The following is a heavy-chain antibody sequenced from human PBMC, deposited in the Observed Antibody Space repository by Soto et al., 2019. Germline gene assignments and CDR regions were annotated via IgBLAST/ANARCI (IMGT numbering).Heavy chain of an antibody. CDR1: GYTFTSYA. J-gene: IGHJ6*03. CDR2: INAGNGNT. D-gene: IGHD3-3*01. CDR3: ARDTPRGITIFGVAPTAGMDV. Sequence: VSVKVSCKASGYTFTSYAMRWVRQAPGQRLEWMGWINAGNGNTKYSQKFQGRVTITRDTSASTAYMELSSLRSEDTAVYYCARDTPRGITIFGVAPTAGMDVWGKGTTVTVSS. V-gene: IGHV1-3*01.